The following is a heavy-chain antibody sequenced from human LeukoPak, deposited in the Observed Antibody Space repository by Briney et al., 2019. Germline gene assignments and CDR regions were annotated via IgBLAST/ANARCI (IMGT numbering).Heavy chain of an antibody. CDR3: AKDRLSGWPNDAFDI. V-gene: IGHV3-33*06. CDR2: IWYDGSNK. Sequence: GGSLRLSCAASGFTFSSYGMPWVRQAPGKGLERVAVIWYDGSNKYYADSVKGRFTISRDNSKNTLYLQMNSLRAEDTAVYYCAKDRLSGWPNDAFDIWGQGTMVTVSS. CDR1: GFTFSSYG. D-gene: IGHD6-19*01. J-gene: IGHJ3*02.